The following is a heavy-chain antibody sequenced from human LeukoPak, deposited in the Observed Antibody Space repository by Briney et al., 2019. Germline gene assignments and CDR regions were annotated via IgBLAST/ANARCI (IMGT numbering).Heavy chain of an antibody. D-gene: IGHD6-13*01. V-gene: IGHV3-30*02. CDR1: GFTFSSYA. Sequence: GGSLRLSCAASGFTFSSYAMSWVRQAPGKGLEWVAFIRYDGSNKYYADSVKGRFTISRDNSKNTLYLQMNSLRAEDTAVYYCAKDRGYIAAAGTGWFDPWGQGTLVTVSS. J-gene: IGHJ5*02. CDR3: AKDRGYIAAAGTGWFDP. CDR2: IRYDGSNK.